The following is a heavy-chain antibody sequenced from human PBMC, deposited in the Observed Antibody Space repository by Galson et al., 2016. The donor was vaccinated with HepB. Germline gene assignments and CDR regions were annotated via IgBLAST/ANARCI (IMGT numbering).Heavy chain of an antibody. J-gene: IGHJ3*01. Sequence: ETLSPTCTVSGGSVSNNSYYWSWIRQPPGKGLEWIGYIYSSGNTHSTPSLKSRVTISVDTSKNQLSLKLNPVAAADTAVYHCAGAGWELPTGVAFDLWGQGTMVAVSS. CDR1: GGSVSNNSYY. V-gene: IGHV4-61*01. D-gene: IGHD1-26*01. CDR3: AGAGWELPTGVAFDL. CDR2: IYSSGNT.